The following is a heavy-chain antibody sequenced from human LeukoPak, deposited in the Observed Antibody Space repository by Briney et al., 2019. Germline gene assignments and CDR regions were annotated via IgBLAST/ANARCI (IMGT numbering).Heavy chain of an antibody. Sequence: SQTLSLTCTVSGGSISSGSYYWSWIRQPAGRGLEWIGRIYTSGSTNYNPSLKSRVTISVDTSKNQFSLKLSSVTAADTAVYYCARDVLLWFGEGPAFDIWGQGTMVTVSS. CDR2: IYTSGST. CDR1: GGSISSGSYY. J-gene: IGHJ3*02. V-gene: IGHV4-61*02. D-gene: IGHD3-10*01. CDR3: ARDVLLWFGEGPAFDI.